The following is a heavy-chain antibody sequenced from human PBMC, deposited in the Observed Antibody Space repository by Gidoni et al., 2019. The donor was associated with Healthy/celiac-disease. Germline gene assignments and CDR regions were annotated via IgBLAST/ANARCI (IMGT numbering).Heavy chain of an antibody. CDR1: GFTFSNAW. V-gene: IGHV3-15*01. J-gene: IGHJ6*02. D-gene: IGHD3-10*01. Sequence: EVQLVESGGGLVKPGGSLRLSCAASGFTFSNAWMSWVRQAPGKGLEWVGRIKSKTDGGTTDYAAPMKGRFTISRDDSKNTLYLQMNSLKTEDTAVYYCTTPHDYGSGSYFSSGYYYGMDVWGQGTTVTVSS. CDR2: IKSKTDGGTT. CDR3: TTPHDYGSGSYFSSGYYYGMDV.